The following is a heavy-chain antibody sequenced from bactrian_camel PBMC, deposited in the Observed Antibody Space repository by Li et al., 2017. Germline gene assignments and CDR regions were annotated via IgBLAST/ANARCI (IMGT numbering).Heavy chain of an antibody. Sequence: HVQLVESGGGSVDAGGSLTLSCAASGSGYISGTACMGWFRQVTGKEREGIAAIAPAIGTTFYSDSVKGRFTISHDTAKNTLFLQMNSLKPEDTTTYYCAAGETLPCSSVWGQGTQVTVS. D-gene: IGHD2*01. CDR3: AAGETLPCSSV. V-gene: IGHV3S54*01. CDR2: IAPAIGTT. J-gene: IGHJ4*01. CDR1: GSGYISGTAC.